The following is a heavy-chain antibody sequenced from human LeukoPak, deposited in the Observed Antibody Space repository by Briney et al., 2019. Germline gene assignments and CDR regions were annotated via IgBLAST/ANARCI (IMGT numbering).Heavy chain of an antibody. CDR3: ARDDTIFGWHY. Sequence: ASETLSPTCAVYGGSFSGYYWSWIRQPPGKGLEWIGEINQSGSTNYNPSLKSRVTISVDTSKNQFSLKLSSVTAADTAVYYCARDDTIFGWHYWGQGTLVTVSS. V-gene: IGHV4-34*01. D-gene: IGHD3-3*01. CDR2: INQSGST. CDR1: GGSFSGYY. J-gene: IGHJ4*02.